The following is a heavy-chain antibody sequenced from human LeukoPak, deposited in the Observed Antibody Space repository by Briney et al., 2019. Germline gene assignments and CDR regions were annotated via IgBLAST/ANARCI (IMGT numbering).Heavy chain of an antibody. J-gene: IGHJ4*02. CDR1: GGSISSSSFY. V-gene: IGHV4-39*01. D-gene: IGHD6-19*01. CDR2: IFYSGST. CDR3: ARQVVAVAGTGYFDY. Sequence: SETLSLTCTVSGGSISSSSFYWGWIRQPPGKGLEWIGTIFYSGSTWYNPSLKSRVTISVDTSKNQFSLKLSSVTAADTAVYFCARQVVAVAGTGYFDYWGQGTLVTVSS.